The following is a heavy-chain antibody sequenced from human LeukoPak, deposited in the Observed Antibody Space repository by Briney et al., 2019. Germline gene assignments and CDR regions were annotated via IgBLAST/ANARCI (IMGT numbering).Heavy chain of an antibody. CDR3: ARVKDIVVVPAPYYDY. CDR2: IYYSGST. CDR1: GGSISTYY. D-gene: IGHD2-2*01. V-gene: IGHV4-59*12. Sequence: PSETLSLTCTVSGGSISTYYWSWIRQPPGKGLEWIGYIYYSGSTSYNPSLKSRVAISVDTSKNQFSLKLSSVTAADTAVYYCARVKDIVVVPAPYYDYWGQGTLVTVSS. J-gene: IGHJ4*02.